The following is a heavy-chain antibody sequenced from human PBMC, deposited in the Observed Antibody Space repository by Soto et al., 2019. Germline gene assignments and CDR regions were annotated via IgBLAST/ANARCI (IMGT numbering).Heavy chain of an antibody. CDR2: IIPIFGTA. D-gene: IGHD3-10*01. V-gene: IGHV1-69*12. CDR3: APLYYYGSGSYPFDY. Sequence: QVQLVQSGAEVKKPGSSVKVSCKASGGTFRRYAISWVRQAPGHGLEWMGGIIPIFGTANYAQKFQGRVTITADESTSTAYMELSSLRSEDTAVYYCAPLYYYGSGSYPFDYWGQGTLVTVSS. CDR1: GGTFRRYA. J-gene: IGHJ4*02.